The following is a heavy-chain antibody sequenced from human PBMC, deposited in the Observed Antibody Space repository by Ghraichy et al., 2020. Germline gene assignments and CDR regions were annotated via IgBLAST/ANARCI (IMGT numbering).Heavy chain of an antibody. D-gene: IGHD2-8*01. V-gene: IGHV4-31*03. J-gene: IGHJ4*02. CDR3: ARGAYCTNGVCKYLPASRYYFDY. CDR1: GGSISSGGYY. CDR2: IYYSGST. Sequence: SETLSLTCTVSGGSISSGGYYWSWIRQHPGKGLEWIGYIYYSGSTYYNPSLKSRVTISVDTSKNQFSLKLSSVTAADTAVYYCARGAYCTNGVCKYLPASRYYFDYWGQGTLVTVSS.